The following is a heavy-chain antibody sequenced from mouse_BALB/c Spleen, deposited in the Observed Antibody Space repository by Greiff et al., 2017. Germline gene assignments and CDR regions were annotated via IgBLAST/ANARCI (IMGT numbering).Heavy chain of an antibody. D-gene: IGHD2-4*01. J-gene: IGHJ2*01. CDR1: GFSLTSYG. CDR3: ARLITYFDY. Sequence: QVQLKESGPGLVQPSQSLSITCTVSGFSLTSYGVHWVRQSPGKGLEWLGVIWSGGSTDYNAAFISRLSISKDNSKSQVFFKMNSLQANDTAIYYCARLITYFDYWGQGTTLTVSS. V-gene: IGHV2-2*02. CDR2: IWSGGST.